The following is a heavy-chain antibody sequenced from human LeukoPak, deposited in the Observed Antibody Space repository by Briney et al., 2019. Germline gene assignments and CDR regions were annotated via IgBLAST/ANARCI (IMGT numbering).Heavy chain of an antibody. J-gene: IGHJ4*02. CDR3: AKDSGYGDSYFDY. CDR2: ISYDGSNK. CDR1: GFTFSSYG. Sequence: PGGSLRLSCAASGFTFSSYGMHWVRQAPGKGLEWVAVISYDGSNKYYADSVKGRFTISRDNSKNTLYLQMNSLRAEDTAVYYCAKDSGYGDSYFDYWGQGTLVTVSS. D-gene: IGHD4-17*01. V-gene: IGHV3-30*18.